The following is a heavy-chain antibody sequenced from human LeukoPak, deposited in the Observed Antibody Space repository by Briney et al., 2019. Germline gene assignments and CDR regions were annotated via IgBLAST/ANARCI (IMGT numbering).Heavy chain of an antibody. Sequence: GGPLRLSCAASGFTFSSYVMSWVRQAPGKGLEWVSAISGSGGTTYYADSVKGRFTISRDNSKNTLYLQMNSLRAEDTALYYCAKTMVRGVIIPFDSWGQGTLVTVSS. V-gene: IGHV3-23*01. D-gene: IGHD3-10*01. CDR1: GFTFSSYV. J-gene: IGHJ4*02. CDR3: AKTMVRGVIIPFDS. CDR2: ISGSGGTT.